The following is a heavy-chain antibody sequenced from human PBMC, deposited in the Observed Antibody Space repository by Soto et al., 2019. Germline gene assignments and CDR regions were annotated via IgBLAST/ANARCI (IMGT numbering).Heavy chain of an antibody. D-gene: IGHD3-3*01. CDR1: GYTFTSYG. V-gene: IGHV1-18*01. CDR3: ARGATHYDFWSGYYHFDY. J-gene: IGHJ4*02. CDR2: ISAYNGNT. Sequence: ASVKVSCKASGYTFTSYGISWVRQAPGQGLEWMGWISAYNGNTNYAQKLQGRVTMTTDTSTSTAYMELRSLRSDDTAVYYCARGATHYDFWSGYYHFDYWGQGTLVTVS.